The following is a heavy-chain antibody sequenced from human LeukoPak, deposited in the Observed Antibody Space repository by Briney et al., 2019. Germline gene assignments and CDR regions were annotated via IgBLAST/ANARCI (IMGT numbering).Heavy chain of an antibody. CDR3: ARAASRGWQQLVGGNWFDP. V-gene: IGHV4-39*01. CDR1: GGSISSSSYY. CDR2: IYYSGST. D-gene: IGHD6-13*01. Sequence: SETLSLTCTVSGGSISSSSYYWGWIRQPPGKGLEWIGSIYYSGSTYYNPSLKSRVTISVDTSKNQFSLKLSSVTAADTAVYYCARAASRGWQQLVGGNWFDPWGQGTLVTVSS. J-gene: IGHJ5*02.